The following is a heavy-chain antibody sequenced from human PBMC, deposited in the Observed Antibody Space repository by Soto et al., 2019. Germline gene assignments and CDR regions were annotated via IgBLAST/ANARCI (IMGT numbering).Heavy chain of an antibody. V-gene: IGHV1-69*13. D-gene: IGHD3-22*01. CDR2: IIPIFGTA. Sequence: APGKGSRKASVGTFSSYAISWVRQAHGQGLEWMGGIIPIFGTANYAQKFQGRVTITADESTSTAYMELSSLRSEDTAVYYCGVVGSAKRWGYYYYGMDVWGQGTTVNVSS. J-gene: IGHJ6*02. CDR1: VGTFSSYA. CDR3: GVVGSAKRWGYYYYGMDV.